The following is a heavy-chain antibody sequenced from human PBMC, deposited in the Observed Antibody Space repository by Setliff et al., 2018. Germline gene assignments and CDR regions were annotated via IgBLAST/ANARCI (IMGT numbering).Heavy chain of an antibody. D-gene: IGHD2-8*01. CDR1: GFIFNNFW. Sequence: AGESLKISCSASGFIFNNFWMSWVRQAPGKGLEWVANINQRESAKLYVDSVKGRFTISRDNAENSLYLQMTSLRAEDTAVYYCARTDGTNLGYFDNWGQGTLVTVSS. V-gene: IGHV3-7*03. CDR2: INQRESAK. CDR3: ARTDGTNLGYFDN. J-gene: IGHJ4*02.